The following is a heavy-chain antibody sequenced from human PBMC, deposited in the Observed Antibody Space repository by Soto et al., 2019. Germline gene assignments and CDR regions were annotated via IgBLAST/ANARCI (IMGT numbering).Heavy chain of an antibody. Sequence: SETLSLTCTVSGGSISSTSSYWGWIRQPPGKGLEWIGTIFYSGSTYYSPSLKSRVTISVDTSKNQFSLKLSSVTAADTAMYYCARRLRDLNPNYMDVWGKGTTVTVSS. CDR2: IFYSGST. CDR1: GGSISSTSSY. J-gene: IGHJ6*03. CDR3: ARRLRDLNPNYMDV. V-gene: IGHV4-39*01. D-gene: IGHD2-21*02.